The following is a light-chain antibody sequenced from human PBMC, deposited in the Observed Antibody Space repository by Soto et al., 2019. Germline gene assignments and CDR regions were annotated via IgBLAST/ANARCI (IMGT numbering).Light chain of an antibody. Sequence: DIQMTQSASALSASVGDRVTITCRASQSISSWLAWYQQKPGKAPKLLMYKASSLESGVPARFSGSGSGTDSPLTISILPSEDFAVYYCQHYNNRPRFGQGTKVDI. CDR3: QHYNNRPR. CDR2: KAS. V-gene: IGKV1-5*03. CDR1: QSISSW. J-gene: IGKJ1*01.